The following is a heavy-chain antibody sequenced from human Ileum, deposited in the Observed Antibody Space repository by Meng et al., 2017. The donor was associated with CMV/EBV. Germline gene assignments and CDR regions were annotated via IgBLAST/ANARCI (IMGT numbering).Heavy chain of an antibody. CDR3: ARDNWGYDY. CDR1: GYTFTNHN. D-gene: IGHD7-27*01. CDR2: ISVHHGNT. V-gene: IGHV1-18*01. J-gene: IGHJ4*02. Sequence: QVDLVQSGNVVKKPGASVQVSCKTSGYTFTNHNIAWVRQAPGQGLEWMGWISVHHGNTDYAQKYQDRVTMTRDTSTNTAYMELRSLTSDDTAMYYCARDNWGYDYWGQGTLVTVSS.